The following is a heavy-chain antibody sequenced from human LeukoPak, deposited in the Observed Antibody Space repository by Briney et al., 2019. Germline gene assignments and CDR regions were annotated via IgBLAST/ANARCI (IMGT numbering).Heavy chain of an antibody. CDR2: ISAYNGNT. Sequence: ASVKVSCKASGYTFTSYGISWVRQAPGQGREWMGWISAYNGNTNYAQKLQGRVTMTTDTSTSTAYMELRSLRSADTAVYYCARASFCSGGSCYCDYWGQGTLVTVSS. V-gene: IGHV1-18*01. J-gene: IGHJ4*02. CDR1: GYTFTSYG. D-gene: IGHD2-15*01. CDR3: ARASFCSGGSCYCDY.